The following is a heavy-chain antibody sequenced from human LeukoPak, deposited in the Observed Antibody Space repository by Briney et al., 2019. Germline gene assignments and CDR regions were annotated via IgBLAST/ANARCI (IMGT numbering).Heavy chain of an antibody. J-gene: IGHJ6*02. Sequence: GMSLRLSCAASGFTFSTYGMHWVRQAPGKGLEWVAVIWYDGSNEYYADSVKGRFTISRDNSKNTLYLQMNSLRAEDTAVYYCAKSDLPYYYYGVDVWGQGTTVTVSS. CDR3: AKSDLPYYYYGVDV. CDR1: GFTFSTYG. CDR2: IWYDGSNE. V-gene: IGHV3-33*06. D-gene: IGHD2-21*02.